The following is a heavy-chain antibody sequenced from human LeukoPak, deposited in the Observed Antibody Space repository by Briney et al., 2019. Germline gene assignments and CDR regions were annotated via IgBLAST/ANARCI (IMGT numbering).Heavy chain of an antibody. CDR2: ISGSGGST. V-gene: IGHV3-23*01. D-gene: IGHD4-23*01. Sequence: GGSLRLSCAASGFTFSSYGMSWVRQAPGKGLEWVSVISGSGGSTSYADSVKGRFTISRDNSKDMLYLQMNSLRAEDTAVYYCAKGSARRWFWYFDYWGQGTLVTVSS. J-gene: IGHJ4*02. CDR1: GFTFSSYG. CDR3: AKGSARRWFWYFDY.